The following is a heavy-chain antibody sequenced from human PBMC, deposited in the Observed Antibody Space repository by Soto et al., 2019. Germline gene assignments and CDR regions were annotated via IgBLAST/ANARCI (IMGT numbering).Heavy chain of an antibody. D-gene: IGHD1-1*01. CDR1: GYAFSDYY. V-gene: IGHV1-2*02. Sequence: ASVKVSCKASGYAFSDYYIHWVRQAPGQGLEWMGWINPNSGGTKYAPKFQGGVTMTRDTSITTAYMELSRLRSGDTAVYYCAREPATAKPEGVDFWGQGTLVTVSS. CDR3: AREPATAKPEGVDF. CDR2: INPNSGGT. J-gene: IGHJ4*02.